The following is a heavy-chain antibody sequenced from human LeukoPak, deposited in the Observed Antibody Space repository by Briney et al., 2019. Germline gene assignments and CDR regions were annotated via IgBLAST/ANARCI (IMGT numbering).Heavy chain of an antibody. V-gene: IGHV3-23*01. J-gene: IGHJ5*01. CDR2: ISASGGTT. CDR3: AKEPREYCSSTSCPNWFDS. Sequence: GSLRLSCAASGFTFNNYAMSWVRQAPGKGLEWVSAISASGGTTYYADSVKGRFTISRDNSENTLFLQMNSLRAEDTAVYYCAKEPREYCSSTSCPNWFDSWGQGTLVTVSS. CDR1: GFTFNNYA. D-gene: IGHD2-2*01.